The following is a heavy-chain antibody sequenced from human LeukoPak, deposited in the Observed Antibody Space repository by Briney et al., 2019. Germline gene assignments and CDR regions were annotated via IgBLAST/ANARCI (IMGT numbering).Heavy chain of an antibody. CDR1: EFTFDDCG. CDR2: IKQDGSEK. CDR3: AELGITMIGGV. V-gene: IGHV3-7*01. D-gene: IGHD3-10*02. Sequence: GGSLRLSCAASEFTFDDCGMSWVRQAPGKGLEWVANIKQDGSEKYYVDSVKGRFTISRDNSKNTLYLQMNSLRAEDTAVYYCAELGITMIGGVWGKGTTVTVSS. J-gene: IGHJ6*04.